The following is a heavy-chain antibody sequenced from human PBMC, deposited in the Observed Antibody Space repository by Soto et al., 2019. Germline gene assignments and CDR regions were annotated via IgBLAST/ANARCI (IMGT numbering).Heavy chain of an antibody. CDR1: GYTFTSYY. D-gene: IGHD3-3*01. J-gene: IGHJ5*02. CDR2: INPSGGST. CDR3: ARSLGYYDFWSGYYSVRVGNWFDP. Sequence: ASVKVSCKASGYTFTSYYMHWVRQAPGQGLEWMGIINPSGGSTSYAQKFQGRVTMTRDTSTSTVYMELSSLRSEDTAVYYCARSLGYYDFWSGYYSVRVGNWFDPWGQGTLVTVSS. V-gene: IGHV1-46*03.